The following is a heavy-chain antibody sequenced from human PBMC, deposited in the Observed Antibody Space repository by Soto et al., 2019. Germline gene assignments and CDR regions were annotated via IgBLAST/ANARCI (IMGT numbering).Heavy chain of an antibody. D-gene: IGHD1-26*01. CDR3: AREEGLLNWFEP. Sequence: EVQLVESGGGLVQPGGSLRLSCAASGFTFSSYSMNWVRQAPGKGLEWVSYISSSSSTIYYADSVKGRFTISRDNAKNSLDLQMNSLRDEDTAVYYCAREEGLLNWFEPWGQGTLVTVAS. CDR2: ISSSSSTI. V-gene: IGHV3-48*02. J-gene: IGHJ5*02. CDR1: GFTFSSYS.